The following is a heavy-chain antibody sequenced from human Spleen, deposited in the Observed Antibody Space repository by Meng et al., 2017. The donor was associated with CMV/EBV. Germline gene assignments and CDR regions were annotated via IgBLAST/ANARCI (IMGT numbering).Heavy chain of an antibody. CDR2: ISGSGGTT. V-gene: IGHV3-23*01. D-gene: IGHD1-26*01. Sequence: GESLKISCAASGFTFSSYDMTWVRQAPGKGLEWVSGISGSGGTTHYADSVKGQFTISRDNSKNTLFLQTNSLRAEDTAVYYCAKERGRSLLYSYYGLDVWGQGTTVTVSS. CDR3: AKERGRSLLYSYYGLDV. J-gene: IGHJ6*02. CDR1: GFTFSSYD.